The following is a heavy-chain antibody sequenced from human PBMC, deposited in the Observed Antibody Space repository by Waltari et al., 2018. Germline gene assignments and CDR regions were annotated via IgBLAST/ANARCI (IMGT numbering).Heavy chain of an antibody. Sequence: EVQLVESGGGLVQPGGSLRLSCAASAFTFSGYEMNWVRQAPGKGLEWSSYMSTSGNTIYYADSVKGRFTMSRDNAKKALYLQMNSLRAEDTAIYYCASGWYYFGYWGQGTLVTVSS. J-gene: IGHJ4*02. V-gene: IGHV3-48*03. CDR3: ASGWYYFGY. CDR2: MSTSGNTI. D-gene: IGHD6-19*01. CDR1: AFTFSGYE.